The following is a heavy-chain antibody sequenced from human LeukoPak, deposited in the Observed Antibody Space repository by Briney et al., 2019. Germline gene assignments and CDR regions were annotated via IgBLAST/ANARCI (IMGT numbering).Heavy chain of an antibody. CDR2: INHSGST. Sequence: SETLSLTCAVYGGSFSGYYWSWIRQPPGKGLEWIGEINHSGSTNYNPSLKSRVTISVDTSKNQFSLKLSFVTAADTAVYYCARDCPYSNYSLNNWFDPWGQGTLVTVSS. V-gene: IGHV4-34*01. D-gene: IGHD4-11*01. CDR1: GGSFSGYY. CDR3: ARDCPYSNYSLNNWFDP. J-gene: IGHJ5*02.